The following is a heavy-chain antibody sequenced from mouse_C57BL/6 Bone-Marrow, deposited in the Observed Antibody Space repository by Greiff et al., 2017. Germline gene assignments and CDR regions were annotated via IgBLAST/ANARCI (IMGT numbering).Heavy chain of an antibody. CDR2: ISDGGSYT. V-gene: IGHV5-4*03. J-gene: IGHJ1*03. D-gene: IGHD1-1*01. CDR3: ARPYYYGSSPYFDV. Sequence: DVKLVESGGGLVKPGGSLKLSCAASGFTFSSYAMSWVRQTPEKRLEWVATISDGGSYTYYPDNVKGRFTISRDNAKNNLYLQMSHLKSEDTAMYYCARPYYYGSSPYFDVWGTGTTVTVSS. CDR1: GFTFSSYA.